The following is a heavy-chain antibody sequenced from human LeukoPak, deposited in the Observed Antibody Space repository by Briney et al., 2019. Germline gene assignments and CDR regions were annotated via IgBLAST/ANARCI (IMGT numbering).Heavy chain of an antibody. J-gene: IGHJ4*02. CDR3: AKDSGGGDYDILTGYRVPHFDY. V-gene: IGHV3-30*02. Sequence: GGSLRLSCAASGLTFSRYGMHWVRQAPGKGLEWVAYIRYDGSYKHYADSVKGRFTISRDNSKNTLYLQMNSLRGEDTAVYYCAKDSGGGDYDILTGYRVPHFDYWGQGTLVTVSS. CDR2: IRYDGSYK. CDR1: GLTFSRYG. D-gene: IGHD3-9*01.